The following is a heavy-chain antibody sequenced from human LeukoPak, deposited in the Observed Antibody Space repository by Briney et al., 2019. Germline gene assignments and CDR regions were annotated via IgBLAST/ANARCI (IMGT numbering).Heavy chain of an antibody. D-gene: IGHD6-6*01. CDR2: ISSGSTYI. CDR3: ARGRYSSSPAFDY. CDR1: GFTFNTYS. V-gene: IGHV3-21*01. J-gene: IGHJ4*02. Sequence: GGSLRLSCAASGFTFNTYSMNWVRQTPGKGLEWVSSISSGSTYIYYADSLKGRFTISRDNAKNSLYLQMNSLRAEDTAVYYCARGRYSSSPAFDYWGQGTLVTVSS.